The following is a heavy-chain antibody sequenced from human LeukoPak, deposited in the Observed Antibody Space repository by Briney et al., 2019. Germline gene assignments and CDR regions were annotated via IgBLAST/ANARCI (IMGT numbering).Heavy chain of an antibody. Sequence: PSETLSLTCIVSGGSIRSYYWSWMRQPPGKGLEWIGYIYYSGSTNYNPSLKSRVTMSVDTSKNHFSLNLTSVTAADTAVYYCARHCCRDGYYFDSWGQGALVTVSS. D-gene: IGHD5-24*01. J-gene: IGHJ4*02. CDR2: IYYSGST. CDR3: ARHCCRDGYYFDS. CDR1: GGSIRSYY. V-gene: IGHV4-59*08.